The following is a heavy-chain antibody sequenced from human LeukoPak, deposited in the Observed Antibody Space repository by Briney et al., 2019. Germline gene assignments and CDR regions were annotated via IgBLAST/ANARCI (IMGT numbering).Heavy chain of an antibody. V-gene: IGHV1-2*02. CDR2: INPNSGGT. CDR3: ARDGQRWLQLPVY. Sequence: ALVKVSCKASGYTFTGYYMHWVRQAPGQGLEWMGWINPNSGGTNYAQKFQGRVTMTRDTSISTAYMELSRLRSDDTAVYYCARDGQRWLQLPVYWGQGTLVTVSS. J-gene: IGHJ4*02. D-gene: IGHD5-24*01. CDR1: GYTFTGYY.